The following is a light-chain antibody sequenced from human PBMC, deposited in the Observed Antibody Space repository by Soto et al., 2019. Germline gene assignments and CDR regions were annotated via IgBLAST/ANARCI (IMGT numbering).Light chain of an antibody. CDR1: SSDIGAYNF. J-gene: IGLJ2*01. Sequence: QSALTQPASVSGSPGQSITISCTGTSSDIGAYNFVSWYQQHPGKAPKLMLYDVNIRPSGVSNRFSGSKSGNTASLTISGLQAEDGADYNCTSWTTSPTMIFGGGTKLTVL. CDR3: TSWTTSPTMI. V-gene: IGLV2-14*03. CDR2: DVN.